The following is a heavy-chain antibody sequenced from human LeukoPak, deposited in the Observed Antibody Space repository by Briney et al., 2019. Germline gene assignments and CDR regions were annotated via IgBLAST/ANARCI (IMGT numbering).Heavy chain of an antibody. J-gene: IGHJ4*02. Sequence: GGSLRLSXAASGFTFSSYEMNWVRQTPGKGLEWLSYISSSGSTIYYADSVKGRFTISRDNAKNSLYLQMNSLRAEDTAVYYCAREGRAMATGNFDYWGQGTLVTVSS. D-gene: IGHD5-18*01. CDR3: AREGRAMATGNFDY. CDR2: ISSSGSTI. V-gene: IGHV3-48*03. CDR1: GFTFSSYE.